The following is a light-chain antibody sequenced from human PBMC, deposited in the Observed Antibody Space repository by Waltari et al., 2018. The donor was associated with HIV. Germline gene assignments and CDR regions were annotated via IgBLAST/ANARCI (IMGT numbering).Light chain of an antibody. CDR1: QSINTY. CDR3: QQNYITPVA. V-gene: IGKV1-39*01. CDR2: AAS. J-gene: IGKJ1*01. Sequence: DIQMTQSPSSLSASVGDTVTITCRASQSINTYLNWYQKKPGNAPKVLIFAASTLQRAVPSRFSGSGSGTDFTLTISSLQPEGFATYYCQQNYITPVAFGQGTKVEIK.